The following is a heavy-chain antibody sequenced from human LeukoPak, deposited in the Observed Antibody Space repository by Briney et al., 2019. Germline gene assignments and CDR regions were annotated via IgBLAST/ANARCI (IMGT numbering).Heavy chain of an antibody. D-gene: IGHD4-17*01. CDR1: GFTFSNYA. V-gene: IGHV3-23*01. CDR2: ISDSGGNT. CDR3: ATDYGDSPAY. J-gene: IGHJ4*02. Sequence: GGSLRLSCVASGFTFSNYAMSWVRQAPGKGLEWVSAISDSGGNTFYADSVKGRFTISRDNSKNTLYLQMNSLRAEDTAAYYCATDYGDSPAYWGQGTLVTVSS.